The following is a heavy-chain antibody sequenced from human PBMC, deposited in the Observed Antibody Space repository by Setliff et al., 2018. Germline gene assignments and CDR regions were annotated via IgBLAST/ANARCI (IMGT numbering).Heavy chain of an antibody. Sequence: ASVKVSCKASGYTLTNYYMHWVRQAPGQGLEWMGIINPSGGLTRYAQKFQGRVTMTRDTSISAVYMELHSVTSDDAAIYYCARAYTNMVNYFDHWGQGTLVTVSS. CDR2: INPSGGLT. V-gene: IGHV1-46*01. D-gene: IGHD2-2*02. CDR1: GYTLTNYY. J-gene: IGHJ4*02. CDR3: ARAYTNMVNYFDH.